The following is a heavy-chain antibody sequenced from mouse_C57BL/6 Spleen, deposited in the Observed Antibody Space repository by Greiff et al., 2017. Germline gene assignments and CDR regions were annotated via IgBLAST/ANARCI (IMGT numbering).Heavy chain of an antibody. D-gene: IGHD2-5*01. J-gene: IGHJ4*01. Sequence: QVQLQQSGPGLVQPSQSLSITCTVSGFSLTSYGVHWVRQSPGKGLEWLGVIWSGGSTDYNAAFISRLSISKDNSKSQVFFKMSSLQADDTAIYYCARYSNYDGVCMDYWGQGTSVTVSS. CDR3: ARYSNYDGVCMDY. CDR1: GFSLTSYG. V-gene: IGHV2-2*01. CDR2: IWSGGST.